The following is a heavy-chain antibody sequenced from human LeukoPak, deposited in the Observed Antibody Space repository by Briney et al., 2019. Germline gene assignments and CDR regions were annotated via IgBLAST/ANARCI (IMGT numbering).Heavy chain of an antibody. J-gene: IGHJ4*02. D-gene: IGHD4-17*01. CDR2: ILSDGSKE. CDR3: ARDLGDYFDY. CDR1: GFTFSSYA. Sequence: GGSLRLSCAASGFTFSSYAMHWVRQAPGKGLEWVAVILSDGSKEFYTDSVKGRFTISRDNAKNSLYLQMNSLRAEDTAVYYCARDLGDYFDYWGQGTLVTVSS. V-gene: IGHV3-33*08.